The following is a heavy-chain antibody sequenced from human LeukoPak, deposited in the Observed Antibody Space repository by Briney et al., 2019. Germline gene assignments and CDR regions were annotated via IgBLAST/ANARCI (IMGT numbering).Heavy chain of an antibody. J-gene: IGHJ4*02. Sequence: ASVKVSCKASGYTFTSYYMHWVRQAPGQGLEWMGIINPSGSSTSYAQKFQGRVTMTRDTSTSTVYMELSSLRSEDTAVYYCALLLTDDSSGYYWGQGTLVTVSS. CDR3: ALLLTDDSSGYY. CDR2: INPSGSST. CDR1: GYTFTSYY. V-gene: IGHV1-46*01. D-gene: IGHD3-22*01.